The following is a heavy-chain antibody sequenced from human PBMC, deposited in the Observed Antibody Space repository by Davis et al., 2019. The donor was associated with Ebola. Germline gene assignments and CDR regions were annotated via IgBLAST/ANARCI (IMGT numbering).Heavy chain of an antibody. D-gene: IGHD6-13*01. J-gene: IGHJ4*02. V-gene: IGHV1-2*02. CDR2: ISPHSGGT. CDR1: GYTFTDYF. CDR3: ARDRDKQLMQGGDF. Sequence: ASVKVSCKASGYTFTDYFIHWVRQAPGQGLEWMGWISPHSGGTMYAQKFQGRVTLTRDTSTDTAYMEVVNLRPDDTAVYYCARDRDKQLMQGGDFWGQGTQVTVSS.